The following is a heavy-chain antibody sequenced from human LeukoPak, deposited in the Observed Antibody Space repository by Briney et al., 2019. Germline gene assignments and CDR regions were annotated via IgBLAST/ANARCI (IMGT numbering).Heavy chain of an antibody. CDR3: ARGGGLGYYYYYMDV. V-gene: IGHV4-59*01. J-gene: IGHJ6*03. Sequence: SETLCLTCTVSGGSISNYYWSWIRQPPGKGLEWIGYVYYSGSTNYNPSLKSRVTISLDTSKNQFSLKLSSVTAADTAVYYCARGGGLGYYYYYMDVWGKGTTVTISS. CDR1: GGSISNYY. D-gene: IGHD3/OR15-3a*01. CDR2: VYYSGST.